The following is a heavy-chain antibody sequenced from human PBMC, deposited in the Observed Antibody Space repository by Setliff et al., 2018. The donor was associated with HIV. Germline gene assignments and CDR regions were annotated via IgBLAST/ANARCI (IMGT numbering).Heavy chain of an antibody. CDR3: ARDRGSGSWFDF. CDR1: GGSITGHY. V-gene: IGHV4-59*11. D-gene: IGHD1-26*01. Sequence: PSETLSLTCTVSGGSITGHYWSWIRQPPGKGLEWIGYIHYSGSSNYNPSLKSRVSISLDTSKKQVSLKLNSVTAADTAVYYCARDRGSGSWFDFWGQGTLVTVSS. CDR2: IHYSGSS. J-gene: IGHJ4*02.